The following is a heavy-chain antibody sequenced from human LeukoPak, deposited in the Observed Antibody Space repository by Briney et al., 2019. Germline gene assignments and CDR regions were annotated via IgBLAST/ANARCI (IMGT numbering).Heavy chain of an antibody. CDR3: ARDPDITMVRGVNGVDV. Sequence: PGGSLRLSCAASGFTFSSYEITWVRKAPGKGLEWVSYISTSGSTIYYADSVKGRFTISRDNAKNSLYLQMNSLRAEDTAVYYCARDPDITMVRGVNGVDVWGQGTTVTVSS. CDR1: GFTFSSYE. V-gene: IGHV3-48*03. J-gene: IGHJ6*02. CDR2: ISTSGSTI. D-gene: IGHD3-10*01.